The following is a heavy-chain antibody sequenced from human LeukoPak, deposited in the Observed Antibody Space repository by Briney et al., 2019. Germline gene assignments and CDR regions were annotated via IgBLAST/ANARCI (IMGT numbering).Heavy chain of an antibody. CDR3: ARVPRLRIVSDYYYYHGMDV. J-gene: IGHJ6*02. V-gene: IGHV4-59*01. CDR1: GGSISSYY. CDR2: IYYSGST. Sequence: SETLSLTCTVSGGSISSYYWSWIRQPPGKGLEWIGYIYYSGSTNYNPSLKSRVTISVDTSKNQFSLKLSSVTAADTAVYYCARVPRLRIVSDYYYYHGMDVWGQGTTVTVSS. D-gene: IGHD2/OR15-2a*01.